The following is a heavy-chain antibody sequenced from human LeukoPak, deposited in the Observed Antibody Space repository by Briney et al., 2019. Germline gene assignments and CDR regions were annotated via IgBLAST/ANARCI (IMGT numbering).Heavy chain of an antibody. J-gene: IGHJ1*01. CDR2: VYYSGNT. Sequence: SETLSLTCIVSGDSISTTIYFWGWIRQPPGKGLEWIGSVYYSGNTYYNPSLKSRITISVDTSKNQFSLSLSSVTAADTAVYYCARVARYGGYTQYFQPWGQGTLVAVSS. CDR3: ARVARYGGYTQYFQP. D-gene: IGHD4-23*01. CDR1: GDSISTTIYF. V-gene: IGHV4-39*07.